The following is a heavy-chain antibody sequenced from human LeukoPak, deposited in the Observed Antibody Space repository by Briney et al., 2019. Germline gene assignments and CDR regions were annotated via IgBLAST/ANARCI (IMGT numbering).Heavy chain of an antibody. J-gene: IGHJ6*02. CDR1: GFTFDDYG. CDR2: INWNGGST. V-gene: IGHV3-20*04. D-gene: IGHD6-6*01. Sequence: GGSLRLSCAASGFTFDDYGMSWVRQAPGKGLEWVSGINWNGGSTGYADSVKGRFTISRDNSKNTLYLQMNSLRAEDTAVYYCAKDQDSSSNLWGPSKDYGMDVWGQGTTVTVSS. CDR3: AKDQDSSSNLWGPSKDYGMDV.